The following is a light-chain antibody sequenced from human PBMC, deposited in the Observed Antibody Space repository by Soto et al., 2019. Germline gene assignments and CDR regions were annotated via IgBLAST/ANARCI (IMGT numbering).Light chain of an antibody. CDR1: SSNIGAGYD. CDR3: QSYDSSLSGFYV. J-gene: IGLJ1*01. V-gene: IGLV1-40*01. Sequence: QSVLTQPPSMSGAPGQRVTISCTGSSSNIGAGYDVHWYQQVPGTAPKLLIYGDSNRPSGVPDRFSGSKSGTSASLAITGLQAEDEADYYCQSYDSSLSGFYVFGTGTKVTVL. CDR2: GDS.